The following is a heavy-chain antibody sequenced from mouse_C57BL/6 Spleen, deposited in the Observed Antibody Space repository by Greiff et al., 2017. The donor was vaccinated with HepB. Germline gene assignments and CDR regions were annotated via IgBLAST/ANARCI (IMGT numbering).Heavy chain of an antibody. V-gene: IGHV1-53*01. CDR2: INPSNGGT. Sequence: QVQLQQPGTELVKPGASVKLSCKASGYTFTSYWMHWVKQRPGQGLEWIGNINPSNGGTNYNEKFKSKATLTVDKSASTAYMQLSSLTSEDSAVYYCARSDGSSYDAMDYWGQGTSVTVSS. D-gene: IGHD1-1*01. J-gene: IGHJ4*01. CDR1: GYTFTSYW. CDR3: ARSDGSSYDAMDY.